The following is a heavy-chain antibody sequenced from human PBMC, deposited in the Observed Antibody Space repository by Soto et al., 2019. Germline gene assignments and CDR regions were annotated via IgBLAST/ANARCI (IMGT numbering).Heavy chain of an antibody. CDR3: ARVTYYYDSRGYNYDMDV. CDR2: IYPGDSDT. CDR1: GYSFTNYW. Sequence: GESLKISCKGSGYSFTNYWIAWVRQMPGKGLEWMGIIYPGDSDTRYSPSFQGQVTISADKSTSIVYLQWSSLKASDTAMYYCARVTYYYDSRGYNYDMDVWGQGTTVTVSS. V-gene: IGHV5-51*01. D-gene: IGHD3-22*01. J-gene: IGHJ6*02.